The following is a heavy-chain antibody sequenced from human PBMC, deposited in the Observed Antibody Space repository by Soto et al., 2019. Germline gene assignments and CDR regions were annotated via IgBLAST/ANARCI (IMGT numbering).Heavy chain of an antibody. CDR1: GYTFTSYA. CDR2: INAGNGNT. J-gene: IGHJ4*02. V-gene: IGHV1-3*01. D-gene: IGHD3-22*01. Sequence: QVQLVQSGAEVKKPGASVKVSCKASGYTFTSYAMHWVRQAPGQRLEWMGWINAGNGNTKYSQKFQGRVTITRDTSASTAYMEMSSLRSEDTAVYYCARPSGYDLCDYWGQGTLVTVSS. CDR3: ARPSGYDLCDY.